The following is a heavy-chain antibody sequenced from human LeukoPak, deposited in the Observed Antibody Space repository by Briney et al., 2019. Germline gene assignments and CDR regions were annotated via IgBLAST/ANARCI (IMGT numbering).Heavy chain of an antibody. CDR1: GGSISSYY. V-gene: IGHV4-4*07. D-gene: IGHD3-22*01. Sequence: SETLSLTCTVSGGSISSYYWSWIRQPAGKGLEWIGRIYTSGSTNYNPSLKSRVTMSVDTSKNQFSLKLSSVTAADTAVYYCARQTPPHPPLDKKWLLPLFDIWGQGTMVTVSS. CDR3: ARQTPPHPPLDKKWLLPLFDI. CDR2: IYTSGST. J-gene: IGHJ3*02.